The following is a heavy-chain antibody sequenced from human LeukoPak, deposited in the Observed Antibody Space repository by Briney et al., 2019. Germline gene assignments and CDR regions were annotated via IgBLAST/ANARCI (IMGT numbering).Heavy chain of an antibody. CDR3: ARDSRGYSYGNVADY. CDR2: ISSSSSYI. Sequence: GSLRLSCAASGFTFSSYSMNWVRQAPGKGLEWVSSISSSSSYIYYADSVKGRFTISRDNAKNSLYLQMNSLRAEDTAVYYCARDSRGYSYGNVADYWGQGTLVTVSS. D-gene: IGHD5-18*01. J-gene: IGHJ4*02. CDR1: GFTFSSYS. V-gene: IGHV3-21*01.